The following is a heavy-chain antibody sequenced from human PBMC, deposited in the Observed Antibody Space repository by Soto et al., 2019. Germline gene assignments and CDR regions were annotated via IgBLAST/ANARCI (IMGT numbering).Heavy chain of an antibody. V-gene: IGHV1-18*01. D-gene: IGHD3-9*01. Sequence: ASVKVSCKASGYTFTSYSISWVRQAPGQGLEWMGWISAYNGNTNYAQKLQGRVTMTTDTSTSTAYMELRSLRSDDTAVYYCARETYYDILTGPPNFDYWGQGTLVTVSS. J-gene: IGHJ4*02. CDR2: ISAYNGNT. CDR1: GYTFTSYS. CDR3: ARETYYDILTGPPNFDY.